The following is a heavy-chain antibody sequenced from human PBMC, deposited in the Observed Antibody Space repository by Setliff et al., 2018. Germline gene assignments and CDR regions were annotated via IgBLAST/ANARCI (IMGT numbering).Heavy chain of an antibody. J-gene: IGHJ6*03. Sequence: PSETLSLTCTVSGGSISSYYWSWIRLPAGKGLEWIGHISIGGSANYNTSLKSRVTMSIDTSKNQFSLKLNSVTAADLAVYHCAREQWLDPPGYYYMDVWAKGTTVTVSS. CDR1: GGSISSYY. CDR3: AREQWLDPPGYYYMDV. V-gene: IGHV4-4*07. CDR2: ISIGGSA. D-gene: IGHD6-19*01.